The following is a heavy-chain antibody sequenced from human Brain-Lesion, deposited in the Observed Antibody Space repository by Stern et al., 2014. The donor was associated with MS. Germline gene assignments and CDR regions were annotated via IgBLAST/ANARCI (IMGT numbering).Heavy chain of an antibody. CDR2: FDTEDGES. D-gene: IGHD6-13*01. Sequence: VQLVESGAEVKKPGASVKVSCKVSGYTLTELSMHWVRQAPGKGLEWMGGFDTEDGESIYEQKFQGRVTMTEDTSTDTAYMELSSLRSEDTAIYYCATDLQQPLVDTFDIWGQGTMVTVSS. CDR1: GYTLTELS. J-gene: IGHJ3*02. V-gene: IGHV1-24*01. CDR3: ATDLQQPLVDTFDI.